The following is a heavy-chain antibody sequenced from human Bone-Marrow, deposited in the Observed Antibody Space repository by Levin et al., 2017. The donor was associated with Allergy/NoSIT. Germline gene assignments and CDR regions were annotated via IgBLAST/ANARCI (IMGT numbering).Heavy chain of an antibody. CDR2: INFNGRTI. J-gene: IGHJ4*02. V-gene: IGHV3-11*01. CDR1: GFTFRDYY. D-gene: IGHD6-19*01. CDR3: ARSSGADY. Sequence: PGGSLRLSCAASGFTFRDYYMSWIRQAPGKGLEWISYINFNGRTIYYADSVKGRFTISRDNAKNTLYLQMNSLTAEDTAVYYCARSSGADYWGQGTLVNVSS.